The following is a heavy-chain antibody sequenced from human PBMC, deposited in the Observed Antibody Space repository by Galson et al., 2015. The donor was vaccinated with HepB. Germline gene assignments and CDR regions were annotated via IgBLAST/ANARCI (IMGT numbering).Heavy chain of an antibody. J-gene: IGHJ6*02. V-gene: IGHV1-24*01. CDR1: GDSPNAVA. Sequence: SVKVSCKVIGDSPNAVAIHWVRQTPTKGLEWVGGYDPEEGETVYAEEFQGRVTMTEDTTTDTAYIELSSLRSEDTALFYCATDTDGGSYSYGMDVWGQGTTVTVSS. D-gene: IGHD4-23*01. CDR2: YDPEEGET. CDR3: ATDTDGGSYSYGMDV.